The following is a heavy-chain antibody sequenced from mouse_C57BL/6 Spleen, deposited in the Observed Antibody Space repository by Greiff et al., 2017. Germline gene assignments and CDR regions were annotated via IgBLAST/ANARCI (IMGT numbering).Heavy chain of an antibody. Sequence: QVQLQQSGPELVKPGASVKISCKASGYAFSSSWMNWVKQRPGKGLEWIGRIYPGDGDTNYNGKFKGKATLTADKSSSTAYLKLSNLTSEDSSVYFRAVGLIGSGYFYVWGTGTTVTVSS. CDR2: IYPGDGDT. D-gene: IGHD1-1*01. V-gene: IGHV1-82*01. CDR1: GYAFSSSW. J-gene: IGHJ1*03. CDR3: AVGLIGSGYFYV.